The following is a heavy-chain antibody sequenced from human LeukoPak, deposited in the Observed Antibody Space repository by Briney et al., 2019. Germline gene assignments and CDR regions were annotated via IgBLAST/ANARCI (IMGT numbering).Heavy chain of an antibody. V-gene: IGHV4-4*07. Sequence: SETLSLTCTASGGSISSYYWNWIRQSAGKRLEWIGRIYASGRTDYNPSLKSRVTMSVDTSQNQFSLKVTYVTAADTAVYYCARGHSSGHYYDYWGQGTLVTVSS. J-gene: IGHJ4*02. CDR3: ARGHSSGHYYDY. CDR2: IYASGRT. D-gene: IGHD3-22*01. CDR1: GGSISSYY.